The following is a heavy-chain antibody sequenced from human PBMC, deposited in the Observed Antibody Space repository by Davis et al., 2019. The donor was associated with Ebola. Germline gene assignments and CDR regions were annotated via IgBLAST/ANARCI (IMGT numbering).Heavy chain of an antibody. D-gene: IGHD5-24*01. CDR3: AGGSEETSYKYAY. CDR2: ISWNSGSI. J-gene: IGHJ4*02. V-gene: IGHV3-9*01. CDR1: GFTFDDYA. Sequence: SPMISCAASGFTFDDYALHWVRQAPGKGLEWVSGISWNSGSIGYADSVKGRFTISRDNAKNSLYLQMNSLRAGYSAVYYCAGGSEETSYKYAYWGQGILVTVSS.